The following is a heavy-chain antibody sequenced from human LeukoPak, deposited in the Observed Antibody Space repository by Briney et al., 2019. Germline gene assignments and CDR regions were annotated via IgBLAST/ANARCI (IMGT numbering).Heavy chain of an antibody. CDR3: ARQKAKKFHIVVVTATRRDAFDI. J-gene: IGHJ3*02. CDR2: IYTSGST. Sequence: SETLSLTCTVSGGSISNYYWSWIRQSAGKGLEWIGLIYTSGSTNYNASLKSRVTMSVDTSKNQFSLKLSPVTAADAAVYYCARQKAKKFHIVVVTATRRDAFDIWGQGTMVTVSS. D-gene: IGHD2-21*02. CDR1: GGSISNYY. V-gene: IGHV4-4*07.